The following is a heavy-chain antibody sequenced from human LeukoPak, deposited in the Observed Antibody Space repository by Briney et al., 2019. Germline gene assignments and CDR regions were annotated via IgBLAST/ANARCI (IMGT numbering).Heavy chain of an antibody. CDR1: GGSFSGYY. V-gene: IGHV4-34*01. CDR2: INHSGGT. CDR3: ARGVLSLRYYYYYMDV. D-gene: IGHD2/OR15-2a*01. J-gene: IGHJ6*03. Sequence: SETLSLTCAVYGGSFSGYYWSWIRQPPGKGLEWIGEINHSGGTNYNPSLKSRVTISVDTSKNQFSLKLSSVTAADTAVYYCARGVLSLRYYYYYMDVWGKGTTVTVSS.